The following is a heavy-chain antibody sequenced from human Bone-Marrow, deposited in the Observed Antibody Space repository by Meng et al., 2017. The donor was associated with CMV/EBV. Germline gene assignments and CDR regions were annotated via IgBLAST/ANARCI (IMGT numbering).Heavy chain of an antibody. CDR2: ISSSSSYI. Sequence: GESLKISCAASGFTFSSYSMNWVRQAPGKGLEWVSSISSSSSYIYYADSVKGRFTISRDNAKNSLYLQMNSLRAEDTAVYYCAGDLYDSSSSYYYYYYYGMDVWGQGTTVTVSS. D-gene: IGHD6-13*01. V-gene: IGHV3-21*01. CDR3: AGDLYDSSSSYYYYYYYGMDV. CDR1: GFTFSSYS. J-gene: IGHJ6*02.